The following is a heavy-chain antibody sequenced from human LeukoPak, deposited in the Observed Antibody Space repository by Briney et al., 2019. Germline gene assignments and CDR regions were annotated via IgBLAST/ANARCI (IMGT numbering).Heavy chain of an antibody. CDR1: GFTFSSYS. V-gene: IGHV3-48*02. J-gene: IGHJ4*02. D-gene: IGHD2-21*02. CDR2: ISSSSSTI. Sequence: PAGGSLRLSCAASGFTFSSYSMNWVPQAPGKGLEWVSYISSSSSTIYYADSVKGRFTISRDNAKNSLYLQMNSLRDEDTAVYYCARGPIVVVTLGGYFDYWGQGTLVTVSS. CDR3: ARGPIVVVTLGGYFDY.